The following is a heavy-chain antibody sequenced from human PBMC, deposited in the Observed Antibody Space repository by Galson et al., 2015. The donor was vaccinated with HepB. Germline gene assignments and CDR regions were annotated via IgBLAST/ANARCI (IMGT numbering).Heavy chain of an antibody. V-gene: IGHV3-30-3*01. CDR3: ARVGATVVTLYYYYGMDV. CDR2: ISYDGSNK. CDR1: GFTFSSYA. Sequence: SLRLSCAASGFTFSSYAMHWVRQAPGKGLEWVAVISYDGSNKYYADSVKGRFTISRDNSKNTLYLQMNSLRAEDTAVYYCARVGATVVTLYYYYGMDVWGQGTTVTVSS. J-gene: IGHJ6*02. D-gene: IGHD4-23*01.